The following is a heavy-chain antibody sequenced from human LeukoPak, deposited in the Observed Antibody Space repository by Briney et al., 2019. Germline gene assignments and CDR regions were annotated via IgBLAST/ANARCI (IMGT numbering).Heavy chain of an antibody. Sequence: GGSLRLSCAASGFTVSSNYMSWVRQAPGKGLDWVSVIYSGGSTYYADSVKGRFTISRDNSKNTLYLQMNSLRAEDTAVYYWASQASCSICYYYYYMDVWGKGTTVTVSS. CDR3: ASQASCSICYYYYYMDV. V-gene: IGHV3-53*01. J-gene: IGHJ6*03. CDR2: IYSGGST. D-gene: IGHD2-2*01. CDR1: GFTVSSNY.